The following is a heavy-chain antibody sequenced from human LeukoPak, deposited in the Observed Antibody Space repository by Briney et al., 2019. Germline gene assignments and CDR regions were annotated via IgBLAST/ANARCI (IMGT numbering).Heavy chain of an antibody. CDR1: GGSFSGYY. D-gene: IGHD1-20*01. J-gene: IGHJ4*02. CDR3: ARGLTGPTGRFDY. CDR2: INRSGST. Sequence: SETLSLTCAVYGGSFSGYYWSWIRQPPGKGLEWIGEINRSGSTNYNPSLKSRVTISVDTSKNQFSLKLSSVTAADTAVYYCARGLTGPTGRFDYWGQGTLVTVSS. V-gene: IGHV4-34*01.